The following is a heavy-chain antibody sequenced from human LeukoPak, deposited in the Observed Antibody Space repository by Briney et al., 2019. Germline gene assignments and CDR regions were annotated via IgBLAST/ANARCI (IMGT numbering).Heavy chain of an antibody. Sequence: PSETLSLTCAVYGGSFSGYSWSWIRQPPGKGLEWIGYIYHSGSTYYNPSLRSRVTISVDRSKNQFSLKLSSVTAADTAVYYCARGTGIAAADNFDYWGQGTLVTVSS. CDR2: IYHSGST. CDR3: ARGTGIAAADNFDY. V-gene: IGHV4-30-2*01. CDR1: GGSFSGYS. D-gene: IGHD6-13*01. J-gene: IGHJ4*02.